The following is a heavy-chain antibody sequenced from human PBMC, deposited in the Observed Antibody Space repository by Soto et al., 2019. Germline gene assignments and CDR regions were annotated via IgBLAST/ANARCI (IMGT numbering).Heavy chain of an antibody. CDR2: INADNGNT. Sequence: ASVKVSCKASGYTFTTYIMHWVRQAPGQRFELMGWINADNGNTKYSQKFQGRVTITRDTSATTAYMELSSLTSEDTAVYYCARDFCRGGSCPYNWFDPWGQGTLVTVLL. J-gene: IGHJ5*02. V-gene: IGHV1-3*01. CDR1: GYTFTTYI. CDR3: ARDFCRGGSCPYNWFDP. D-gene: IGHD2-15*01.